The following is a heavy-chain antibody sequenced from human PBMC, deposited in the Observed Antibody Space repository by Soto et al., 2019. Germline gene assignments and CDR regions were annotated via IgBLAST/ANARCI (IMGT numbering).Heavy chain of an antibody. J-gene: IGHJ6*02. V-gene: IGHV3-23*01. CDR3: AKGLATSGIAVAHYYYGMDA. CDR2: ISGSGGST. D-gene: IGHD6-19*01. Sequence: HPGGSLRLSCAASGFTFSSYAMSWVRQAPGKGLEWVSAISGSGGSTYYADSVKGRFTISRDNSKNTLYLQMNSLRAEDTAVYYCAKGLATSGIAVAHYYYGMDAWGQGTTVTVSS. CDR1: GFTFSSYA.